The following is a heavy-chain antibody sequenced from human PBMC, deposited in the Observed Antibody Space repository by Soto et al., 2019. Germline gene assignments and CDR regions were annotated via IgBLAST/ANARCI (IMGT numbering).Heavy chain of an antibody. CDR2: IYWDDDK. V-gene: IGHV2-5*02. Sequence: QITLKESGPTLVKPTQTLTLTCTFSGFSLSTSGVAVGWIRQPPGKALDWLVLIYWDDDKRYSPSLKSRLTSTKDTSQNQVNLTVTNMDPVDTATYYCAHCRRDRGIITPSYWGQGTLVTVSS. D-gene: IGHD3-10*01. CDR1: GFSLSTSGVA. CDR3: AHCRRDRGIITPSY. J-gene: IGHJ4*02.